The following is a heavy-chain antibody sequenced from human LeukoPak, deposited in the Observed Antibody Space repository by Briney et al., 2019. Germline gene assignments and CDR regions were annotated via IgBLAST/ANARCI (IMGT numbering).Heavy chain of an antibody. V-gene: IGHV4-61*01. CDR2: VYYSGST. D-gene: IGHD3-22*01. CDR1: GGSVSSGTYY. CDR3: ARAPGVSSGYYVNWFDP. Sequence: PETLSLTCTVSGGSVSSGTYYWNWIRQPPGKGLEWIGFVYYSGSTNYNPSLKSRVTISVDTSKNQFSLKLSSVTAADTAVYYCARAPGVSSGYYVNWFDPWGQGTLVTVSS. J-gene: IGHJ5*02.